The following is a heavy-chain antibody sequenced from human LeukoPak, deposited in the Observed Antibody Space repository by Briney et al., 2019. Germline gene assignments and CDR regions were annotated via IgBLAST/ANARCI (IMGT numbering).Heavy chain of an antibody. D-gene: IGHD3-9*01. Sequence: SETLSLTCSVSGGSISSSSYYWGWIRQPPGKGLEWIGSTYYSGSMYYNPSLKSRLTIFVDTSKNQFSLKLSSVTAADTAVYYCARTESYDILTGYWYFDYWGQGILVTVSS. CDR3: ARTESYDILTGYWYFDY. CDR1: GGSISSSSYY. V-gene: IGHV4-39*01. J-gene: IGHJ4*02. CDR2: TYYSGSM.